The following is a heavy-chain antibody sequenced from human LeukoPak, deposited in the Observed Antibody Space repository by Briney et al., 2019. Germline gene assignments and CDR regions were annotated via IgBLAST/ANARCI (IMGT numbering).Heavy chain of an antibody. CDR1: GFTFSDYY. J-gene: IGHJ3*02. V-gene: IGHV3-53*01. D-gene: IGHD2-2*02. CDR3: ARDPGGPHTVKWDAFDI. Sequence: GGSLRLSCAASGFTFSDYYMSWLRQAPGKGREWVSGIYSGGSTYYADSVKGRFTISRDNSKNTLYLQMNSLRAEDTAVYYCARDPGGPHTVKWDAFDIWGQGTMVTVSS. CDR2: IYSGGST.